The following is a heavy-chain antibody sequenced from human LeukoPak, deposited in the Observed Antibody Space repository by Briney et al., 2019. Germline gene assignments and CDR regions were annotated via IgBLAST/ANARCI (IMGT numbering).Heavy chain of an antibody. J-gene: IGHJ5*02. CDR1: GGTFSKYA. CDR3: ARDSRYCSGGSCYDMFDP. V-gene: IGHV1-69*04. Sequence: ASVKVSCKASGGTFSKYAISWVRQAPGQGLEWMGRFIPILGIADHAQKFRGRVTMTADKTTSTAYMELSRLRSDDTAVYYCARDSRYCSGGSCYDMFDPWGQGTLVTVSS. D-gene: IGHD2-15*01. CDR2: FIPILGIA.